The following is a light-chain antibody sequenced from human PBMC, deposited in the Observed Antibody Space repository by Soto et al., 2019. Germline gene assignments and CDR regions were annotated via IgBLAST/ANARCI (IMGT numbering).Light chain of an antibody. CDR3: MQALTAPPT. J-gene: IGKJ1*01. CDR1: QTISSC. V-gene: IGKV1-5*03. CDR2: LGS. Sequence: DIQMTQSPSTLSGSVGYRFTITCRASQTISSCLAWYQHKPGKAPKLLIYLGSNRASGVPDRFSGSGSGTDFTLKISRVEAEDVGVYHCMQALTAPPTLGQGTKGDIK.